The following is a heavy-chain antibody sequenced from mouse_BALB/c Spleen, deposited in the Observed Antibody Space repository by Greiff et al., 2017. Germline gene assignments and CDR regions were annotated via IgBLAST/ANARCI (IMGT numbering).Heavy chain of an antibody. Sequence: EVQLVESGGGLVKPGGSLKLSCAASGFTFSSYTMSWVRQTPEKRLEWVATISSGGSYTYYPDSVKGRFTISRDNAKNTLYLQMSSLKSEDTAMYYCTREGNWDYAMDYWGQGTSVTVSS. CDR2: ISSGGSYT. CDR3: TREGNWDYAMDY. V-gene: IGHV5-6-4*01. CDR1: GFTFSSYT. J-gene: IGHJ4*01. D-gene: IGHD4-1*01.